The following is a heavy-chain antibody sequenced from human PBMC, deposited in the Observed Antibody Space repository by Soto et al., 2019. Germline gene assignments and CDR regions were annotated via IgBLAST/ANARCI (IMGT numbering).Heavy chain of an antibody. CDR2: MNPNSGNT. J-gene: IGHJ4*02. D-gene: IGHD6-19*01. Sequence: ASVKVSCKASGYTFTSYDINWVRQATGQGLEWMGWMNPNSGNTGYAQKFQGRVTMTRNTSISTAYMELNSLRAEDTAVYYCAKNEPLIAVAAQDYWGQGTLVTVSS. CDR1: GYTFTSYD. V-gene: IGHV1-8*01. CDR3: AKNEPLIAVAAQDY.